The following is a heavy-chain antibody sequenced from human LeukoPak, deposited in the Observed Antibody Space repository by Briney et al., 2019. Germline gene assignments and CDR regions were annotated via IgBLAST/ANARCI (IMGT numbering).Heavy chain of an antibody. V-gene: IGHV3-7*01. CDR2: IKQDGSEK. Sequence: GGSLRLSCAASGFSLSNYWMNWVRQAPGKGLEWVANIKQDGSEKNYVDSVKGRFSISRDNAKNSLIPQMNSLRDEDTAVYYCARGVWAPFDSWGQGTLVSVAS. J-gene: IGHJ4*02. CDR3: ARGVWAPFDS. D-gene: IGHD7-27*01. CDR1: GFSLSNYW.